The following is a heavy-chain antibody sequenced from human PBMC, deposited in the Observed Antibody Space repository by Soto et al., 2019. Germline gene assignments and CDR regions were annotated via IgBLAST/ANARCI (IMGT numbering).Heavy chain of an antibody. Sequence: PAETLSLTCTVSGGSVSSGSYYWVCMGQGPGKGLEWIGYIYYSGSTNYNPSLKSRVTISVDTSKNQFSLKLSSVTAADTAVYYCARDSEYYGSGSFYYYYGMDVWGQGTTVTVSS. CDR3: ARDSEYYGSGSFYYYYGMDV. J-gene: IGHJ6*02. V-gene: IGHV4-61*01. CDR1: GGSVSSGSYY. D-gene: IGHD3-10*01. CDR2: IYYSGST.